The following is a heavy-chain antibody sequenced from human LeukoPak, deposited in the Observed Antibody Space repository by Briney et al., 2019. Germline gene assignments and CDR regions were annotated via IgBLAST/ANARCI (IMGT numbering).Heavy chain of an antibody. CDR1: GFTFSSYA. Sequence: PGRSLRLSCAASGFTFSSYAMHWVRQAPGKGLEWVAVISYDGSNKYYADSVKGRFTISRDNSKNTLYLQMNSLRAEDTAVYYCARDLLTETRLLWFGELTYGMDVWGKGTTVTVSS. CDR3: ARDLLTETRLLWFGELTYGMDV. CDR2: ISYDGSNK. J-gene: IGHJ6*04. D-gene: IGHD3-10*01. V-gene: IGHV3-30*04.